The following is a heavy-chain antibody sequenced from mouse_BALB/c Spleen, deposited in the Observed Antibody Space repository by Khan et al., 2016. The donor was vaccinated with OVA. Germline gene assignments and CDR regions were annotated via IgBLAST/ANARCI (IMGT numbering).Heavy chain of an antibody. Sequence: QVQLKQSGAELAKPGDSVKMSCKATGYTIINDWILWVKQRFGQGLEGMGYIKPSTGYTEYNQNFKEKATLTADKSSSTAYLQLSSLPSEDSAVYYCARSVLRGDFDYWGQGTTLTVSS. D-gene: IGHD1-1*01. CDR2: IKPSTGYT. J-gene: IGHJ2*01. CDR1: GYTIINDW. CDR3: ARSVLRGDFDY. V-gene: IGHV1-7*01.